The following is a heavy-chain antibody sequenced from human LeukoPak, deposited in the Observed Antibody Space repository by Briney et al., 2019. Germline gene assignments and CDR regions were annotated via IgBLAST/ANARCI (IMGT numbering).Heavy chain of an antibody. J-gene: IGHJ4*02. V-gene: IGHV3-23*01. D-gene: IGHD5-12*01. CDR2: ISGSGGST. Sequence: PGGSLRLSCAASGFTFSSYAMSWVRQAPGKGLEWVSAISGSGGSTYYADSVKGRFTISRDNSKNTLYLQMNSLRAEDMAVYYCAKDRLNGGYVGYFDYWGQGTLVTVSS. CDR1: GFTFSSYA. CDR3: AKDRLNGGYVGYFDY.